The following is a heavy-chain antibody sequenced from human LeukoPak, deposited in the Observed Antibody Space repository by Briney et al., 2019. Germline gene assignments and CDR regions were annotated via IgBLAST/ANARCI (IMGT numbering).Heavy chain of an antibody. V-gene: IGHV1-18*01. CDR2: ISAYNGNT. J-gene: IGHJ6*03. Sequence: GASVKVSCKASGYTFTSYGISWVRQAPGQGLEWMGWISAYNGNTNYAQKFQGRVTMTRDTSISTAYMELSRLRSDDTAVYYCARTYYDDYYYYYYMDVWGKGTTVTVSS. D-gene: IGHD3-22*01. CDR1: GYTFTSYG. CDR3: ARTYYDDYYYYYYMDV.